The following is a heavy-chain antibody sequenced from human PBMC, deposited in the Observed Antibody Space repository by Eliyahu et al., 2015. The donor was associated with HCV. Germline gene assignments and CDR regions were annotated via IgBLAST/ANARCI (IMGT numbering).Heavy chain of an antibody. Sequence: EVQLVESGGGLVKPGGSLRLSCAASGFTFSKSWMSWVRQAPGKGVEGIGRXKSKTDGGTTDYAAPVKGRFTISRDDSKSTLYLQMNSLKTEDTAVYYCTTGAPGGFDYYLDVWGQGTTVTVSS. CDR1: GFTFSKSW. J-gene: IGHJ6*03. V-gene: IGHV3-15*01. D-gene: IGHD3-10*01. CDR2: XKSKTDGGTT. CDR3: TTGAPGGFDYYLDV.